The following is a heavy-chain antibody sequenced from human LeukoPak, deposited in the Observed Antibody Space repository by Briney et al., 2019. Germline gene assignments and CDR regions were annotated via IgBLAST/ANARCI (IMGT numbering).Heavy chain of an antibody. D-gene: IGHD6-19*01. CDR1: GGSFSGYY. CDR2: INHSGST. V-gene: IGHV4-34*01. CDR3: ARFSGWYLNRRKGAFDI. Sequence: SETLSLTCAVYGGSFSGYYWSWVRQPPGKGLEWIGEINHSGSTNYNPSLKSRVTISVDTSKNQFSLKLSSVTAADTAVYYCARFSGWYLNRRKGAFDIWGQGTMVTVSS. J-gene: IGHJ3*02.